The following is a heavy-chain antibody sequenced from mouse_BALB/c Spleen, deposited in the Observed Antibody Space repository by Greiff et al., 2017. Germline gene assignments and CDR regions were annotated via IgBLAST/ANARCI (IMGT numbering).Heavy chain of an antibody. CDR2: IDPETGGT. CDR1: GYTFTDYE. CDR3: TRTGWFAY. V-gene: IGHV1-15*01. Sequence: QVQLQQSGAELVRPGASVTLSCKASGYTFTDYEMHWVKQTPVHGLEWIGAIDPETGGTAYNQKFKGKATLTADKSSSTAYMELRSLTSEDSAVYYCTRTGWFAYWGQGTLVTVSA. J-gene: IGHJ3*01.